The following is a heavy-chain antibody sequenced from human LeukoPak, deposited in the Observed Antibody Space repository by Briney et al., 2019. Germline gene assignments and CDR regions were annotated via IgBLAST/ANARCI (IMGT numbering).Heavy chain of an antibody. D-gene: IGHD3-22*01. J-gene: IGHJ4*02. V-gene: IGHV3-23*01. CDR3: AKEGEYYDSSGYFDY. Sequence: GGSLRLSCAASGFTFSSHATSWVRQAPGKGLEWVSAISGSGGSTYYADTVKGRFTISRDNSKNTLYLQMNSLRAEDTAVYYCAKEGEYYDSSGYFDYWGQGTLVTVSS. CDR2: ISGSGGST. CDR1: GFTFSSHA.